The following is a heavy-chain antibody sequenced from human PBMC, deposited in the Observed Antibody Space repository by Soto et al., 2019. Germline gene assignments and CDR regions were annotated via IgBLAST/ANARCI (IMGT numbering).Heavy chain of an antibody. Sequence: QVQLQESGPGLVKPSQTLSLTCTVSGASISSGRSYWSWIRQHPGKGLEWIGYMFYSGSTYYHPSLKSRVNISADTSKNQFSLRLTSVTPADTAVYYCARDNGYGYFDSWGQGTLVTVSS. CDR2: MFYSGST. CDR3: ARDNGYGYFDS. J-gene: IGHJ4*02. V-gene: IGHV4-31*03. D-gene: IGHD5-12*01. CDR1: GASISSGRSY.